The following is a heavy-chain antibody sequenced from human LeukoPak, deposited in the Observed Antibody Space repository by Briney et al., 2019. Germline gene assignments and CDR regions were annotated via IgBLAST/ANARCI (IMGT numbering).Heavy chain of an antibody. CDR1: GFTFSSYS. CDR3: ARGSGYSYSFTGRERTKSRLDY. Sequence: GGSLRLSCAASGFTFSSYSMNWVRQAPGKGLEWVSSISSSSSYIYYADSVKGRFTISRDNSKNALYLQMDSLRAEDTAVYYCARGSGYSYSFTGRERTKSRLDYWGQGTLVTVSS. V-gene: IGHV3-21*01. J-gene: IGHJ4*02. D-gene: IGHD5-18*01. CDR2: ISSSSSYI.